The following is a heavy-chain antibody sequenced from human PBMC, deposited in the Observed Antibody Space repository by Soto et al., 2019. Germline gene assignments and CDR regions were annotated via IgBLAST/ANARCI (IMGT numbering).Heavy chain of an antibody. V-gene: IGHV4-59*01. CDR3: ARDGGSDISHFYYYGMDV. J-gene: IGHJ6*02. Sequence: LSLTCTVSGGSISSYYWSWIRQPPGKGLGWIGYIYYSGSTNYNPSLKSRVTISVDTSKNQFSLKLSSVTAADTAVYYCARDGGSDISHFYYYGMDVWGQGTTVTVSS. CDR1: GGSISSYY. D-gene: IGHD3-9*01. CDR2: IYYSGST.